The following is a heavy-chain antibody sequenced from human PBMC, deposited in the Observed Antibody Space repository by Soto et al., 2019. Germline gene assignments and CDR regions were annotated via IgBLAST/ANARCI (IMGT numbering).Heavy chain of an antibody. CDR2: INAGNGNT. CDR3: ARDRITMVRGVIIWFDP. J-gene: IGHJ5*02. CDR1: GYTFTSSA. Sequence: ASVKVSCKASGYTFTSSAMHWVRQAPGQRLEWMGWINAGNGNTKYSQKFQGRVTITRDTSASTAYMELSSLRSEDTAVYYCARDRITMVRGVIIWFDPWGQGTLVTVSS. V-gene: IGHV1-3*01. D-gene: IGHD3-10*01.